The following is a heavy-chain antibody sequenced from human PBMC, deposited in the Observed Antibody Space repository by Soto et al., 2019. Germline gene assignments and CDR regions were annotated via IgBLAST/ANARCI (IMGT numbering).Heavy chain of an antibody. Sequence: GASVKVSCKASGYTFTTYAMHWVRQAPGQRLEWMGWINAGNGDTEYSQKFQGRVTITRETSASTAYMELSSLRSEDTAVYYCARSIVVVTALDYWGQGTLVTVSS. CDR2: INAGNGDT. CDR3: ARSIVVVTALDY. J-gene: IGHJ4*02. V-gene: IGHV1-3*01. D-gene: IGHD2-21*02. CDR1: GYTFTTYA.